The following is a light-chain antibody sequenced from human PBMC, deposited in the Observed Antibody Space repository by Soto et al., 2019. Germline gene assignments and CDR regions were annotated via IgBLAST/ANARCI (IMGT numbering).Light chain of an antibody. V-gene: IGLV1-40*01. CDR1: SSNIGAGYD. Sequence: QSVLTQPPSVSGAPGQRVTISCTGSSSNIGAGYDVHWYQQLPGTAPKLLIFGNNSRPSGVPDRFSGSKSGTSASLAITGLKAEDEAHYSCQSYDSSLSGWVFGGGTKVTVL. CDR3: QSYDSSLSGWV. CDR2: GNN. J-gene: IGLJ3*02.